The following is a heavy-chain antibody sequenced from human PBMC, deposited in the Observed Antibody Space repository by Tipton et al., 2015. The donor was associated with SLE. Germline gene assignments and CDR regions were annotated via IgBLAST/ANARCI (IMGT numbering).Heavy chain of an antibody. CDR2: IRYDGSNK. CDR3: AKALRGSSYFDY. D-gene: IGHD6-6*01. Sequence: SLRLSCAASGFTFSSYGMHWVRQAPGKGLEWVAFIRYDGSNKYYADSVKGRFTISRDNSKNTLYLQMNSLRAEDTAVYYCAKALRGSSYFDYWGQGTLVTVSS. J-gene: IGHJ4*02. CDR1: GFTFSSYG. V-gene: IGHV3-30*02.